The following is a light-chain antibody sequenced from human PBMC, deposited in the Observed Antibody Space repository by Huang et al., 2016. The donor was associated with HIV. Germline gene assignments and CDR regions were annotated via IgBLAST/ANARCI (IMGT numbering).Light chain of an antibody. Sequence: EIVMTQSPATLSVSPGERATLSCRASQSVSSTLAWYQQKPGQAPRLLIYGASTRATGIPAWFSGSECGTEFTLTISCLQSEDFAVNYCQQYNNWPPLTFGGGTKVEIK. J-gene: IGKJ4*01. CDR1: QSVSST. V-gene: IGKV3-15*01. CDR3: QQYNNWPPLT. CDR2: GAS.